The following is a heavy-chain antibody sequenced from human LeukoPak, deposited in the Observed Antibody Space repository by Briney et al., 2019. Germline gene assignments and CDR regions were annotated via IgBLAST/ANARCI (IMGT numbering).Heavy chain of an antibody. CDR3: ARGRRGGYDSFDY. CDR1: GGTFSSYG. CDR2: IIPILGIA. D-gene: IGHD5-12*01. J-gene: IGHJ4*02. V-gene: IGHV1-69*04. Sequence: SVKVSCKASGGTFSSYGISWVRQAPGQGLEWMGRIIPILGIANYAQKFQGRVTVTADKSTSTAYMELSSLRSEDTAVYYCARGRRGGYDSFDYWGQGTLVTVSS.